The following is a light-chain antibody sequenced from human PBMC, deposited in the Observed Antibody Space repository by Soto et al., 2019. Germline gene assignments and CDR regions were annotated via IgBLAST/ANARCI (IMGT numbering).Light chain of an antibody. V-gene: IGLV2-11*01. CDR3: CSYADSFYV. CDR1: NSDVGGYNF. J-gene: IGLJ7*01. Sequence: QSVLTQPRSVSGSPGQSVTISCTGTNSDVGGYNFVSWYQQYPGKVPKLMIYDVSKRSSGVPDRFSGSKSGNTASLTISGLQAEDEADYYCCSYADSFYVFGSGTQLTVL. CDR2: DVS.